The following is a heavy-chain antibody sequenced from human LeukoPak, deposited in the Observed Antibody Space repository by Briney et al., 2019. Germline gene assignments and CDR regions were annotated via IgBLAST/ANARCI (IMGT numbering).Heavy chain of an antibody. J-gene: IGHJ4*02. Sequence: ASVKVSCKASGYTFSSYGISWVRQAPGKGLEWMGWISAYDGDTNYVQNLQGRVTMTTDTSTSTAYMELRSLRSDDTAVYYCARIAEYHLARHFDYWGQGTLVTVSS. CDR3: ARIAEYHLARHFDY. D-gene: IGHD6-13*01. CDR1: GYTFSSYG. CDR2: ISAYDGDT. V-gene: IGHV1-18*04.